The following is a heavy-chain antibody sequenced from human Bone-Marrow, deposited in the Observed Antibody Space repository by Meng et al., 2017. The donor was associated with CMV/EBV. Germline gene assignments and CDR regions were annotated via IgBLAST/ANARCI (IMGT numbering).Heavy chain of an antibody. CDR2: TYYGGSA. CDR1: GGSVRSGNYY. V-gene: IGHV4-61*01. D-gene: IGHD1-1*01. CDR3: ARAERFSKRFDP. J-gene: IGHJ5*02. Sequence: SETLSLTCTVSGGSVRSGNYYWSWIRQPPGKGLEWIGYTYYGGSADYNSSLKSRVTIPIDTSQNQFSLKLNSVTAADTAVYYCARAERFSKRFDPWGQGTLVTVSS.